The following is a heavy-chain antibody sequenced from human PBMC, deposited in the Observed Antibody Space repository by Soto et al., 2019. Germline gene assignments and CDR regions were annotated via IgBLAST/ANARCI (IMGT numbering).Heavy chain of an antibody. CDR2: INHSGST. CDR3: ARGPRQQLVPGFYYYYYGMDV. Sequence: KTSETLSLTCAVYGGSFSGYYWSWIRQPPGKGLEWIGEINHSGSTNYNPSLKSRVTISVDTSKNQFSLKLSSVTAADTAVYYCARGPRQQLVPGFYYYYYGMDVWGQGTTVTVSS. CDR1: GGSFSGYY. D-gene: IGHD6-13*01. V-gene: IGHV4-34*01. J-gene: IGHJ6*02.